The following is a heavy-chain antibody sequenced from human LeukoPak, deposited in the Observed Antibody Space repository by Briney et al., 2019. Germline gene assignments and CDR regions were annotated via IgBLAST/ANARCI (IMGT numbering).Heavy chain of an antibody. CDR2: IYYSGST. V-gene: IGHV4-59*11. CDR3: ARGVYYYGSGSTNWFDP. D-gene: IGHD3-10*01. J-gene: IGHJ5*02. Sequence: SETLSLTCTVSGGSISSHYWSWIRQPPGRGLGWIGYIYYSGSTNYNPSLKSRVTISVDTSKNQFSLKLSSVTAADTAVYYCARGVYYYGSGSTNWFDPWGQGTLVTVSS. CDR1: GGSISSHY.